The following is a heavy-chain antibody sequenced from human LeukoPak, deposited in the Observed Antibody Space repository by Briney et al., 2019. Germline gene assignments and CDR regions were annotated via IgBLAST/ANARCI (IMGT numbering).Heavy chain of an antibody. Sequence: GSLRLSCAASGITFSSNAMSWVRQAPGKGLEWVSAISGSGGSTYYADSVKGRFTISRDNSKNTLYLQMNSLRAEDTAVYYCAKSGSSGYYYFYYYYYMDVWGKGTTVTISS. D-gene: IGHD3-22*01. CDR3: AKSGSSGYYYFYYYYYMDV. CDR2: ISGSGGST. V-gene: IGHV3-23*01. J-gene: IGHJ6*03. CDR1: GITFSSNA.